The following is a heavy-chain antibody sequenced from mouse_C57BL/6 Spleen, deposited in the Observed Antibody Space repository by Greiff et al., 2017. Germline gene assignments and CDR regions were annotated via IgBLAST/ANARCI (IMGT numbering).Heavy chain of an antibody. Sequence: VQLQQSGAELVKPGASVTLSCTASGFNIKDYYMHWVKQRTEQGLEWIGRIDPEDGETKYAPKFQGKATITADTSSNTAYLQLSSLTSEDTAVYYCAHTAQATLTWFAYWGQGTLVTVSA. CDR2: IDPEDGET. J-gene: IGHJ3*01. CDR1: GFNIKDYY. D-gene: IGHD3-2*02. CDR3: AHTAQATLTWFAY. V-gene: IGHV14-2*01.